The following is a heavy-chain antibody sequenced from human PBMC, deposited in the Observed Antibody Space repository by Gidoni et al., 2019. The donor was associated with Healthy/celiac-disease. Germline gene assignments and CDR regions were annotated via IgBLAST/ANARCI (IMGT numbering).Heavy chain of an antibody. V-gene: IGHV3-33*01. D-gene: IGHD4-17*01. CDR3: ARGGTTVTNNWFDP. CDR2: IWYDGSNK. CDR1: GFTFSSYG. J-gene: IGHJ5*02. Sequence: QVQLVESGGGVVQHGRSRYLLCAASGFTFSSYGMHWVRQAPGKGLEWVAVIWYDGSNKYYADSVKGRFTISRDNSKNKLYLQMNSLRAEDTAVYYCARGGTTVTNNWFDPWGQGTLVTVSS.